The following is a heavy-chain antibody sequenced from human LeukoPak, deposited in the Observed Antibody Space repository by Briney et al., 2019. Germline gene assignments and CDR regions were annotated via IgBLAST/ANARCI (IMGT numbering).Heavy chain of an antibody. CDR3: ARYYYHNGTYYNLDY. Sequence: SETLSLTCTVSGDSVSSYYWSWIRQPPGKGLEWIGYISYSGSANYNPSLNSRVTISLDTSKNQFSLKLSSVTAADTAVYYCARYYYHNGTYYNLDYWGQGTLVTVSS. CDR1: GDSVSSYY. D-gene: IGHD3-22*01. CDR2: ISYSGSA. J-gene: IGHJ4*02. V-gene: IGHV4-59*02.